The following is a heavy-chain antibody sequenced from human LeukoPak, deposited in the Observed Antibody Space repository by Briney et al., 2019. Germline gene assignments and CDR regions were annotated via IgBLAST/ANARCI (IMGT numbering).Heavy chain of an antibody. CDR2: IYPGDSDT. CDR3: ATRVDLGYDSSDAFDI. Sequence: GESLKISCKGSGNSFTSYWIGWVRQMPGKGLEWMGIIYPGDSDTRYSPSFQGQVTISADKSISTAYLQWSSLKASDTAMYYCATRVDLGYDSSDAFDIWGPGTMVIVSS. V-gene: IGHV5-51*01. J-gene: IGHJ3*02. D-gene: IGHD3-22*01. CDR1: GNSFTSYW.